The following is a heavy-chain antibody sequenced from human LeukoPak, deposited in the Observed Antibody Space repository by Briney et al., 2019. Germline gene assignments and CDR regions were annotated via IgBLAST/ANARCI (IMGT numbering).Heavy chain of an antibody. V-gene: IGHV4-4*07. CDR3: AKDSGGYSWFDY. J-gene: IGHJ4*02. CDR1: GGSISSYY. D-gene: IGHD3-10*01. CDR2: IDTSGST. Sequence: PSETLSLTCTVSGGSISSYYWSWIRQPAGKGLEWIGRIDTSGSTNYNPSLRSRVTISLDTSKNQFSLKLSSVTAADTAVYYCAKDSGGYSWFDYWGQGTVVTVSS.